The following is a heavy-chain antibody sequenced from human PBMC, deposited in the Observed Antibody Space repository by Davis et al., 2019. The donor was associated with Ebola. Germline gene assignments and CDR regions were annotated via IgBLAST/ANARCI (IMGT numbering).Heavy chain of an antibody. D-gene: IGHD2-15*01. CDR3: ARGPAPYCSGGSCYFDY. CDR1: GFTFSSYA. V-gene: IGHV3-30-3*01. Sequence: PGGSLRLSCAASGFTFSSYAMHWVRQAPGKGLEWVAVISYDGSNKYYADSVKGRFTISRDNSKNTLYLQMNSLRAEDTAVYYCARGPAPYCSGGSCYFDYWGQGTLVTVSS. J-gene: IGHJ4*02. CDR2: ISYDGSNK.